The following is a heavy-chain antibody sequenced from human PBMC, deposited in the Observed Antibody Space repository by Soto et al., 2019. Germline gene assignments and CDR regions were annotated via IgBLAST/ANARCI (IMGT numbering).Heavy chain of an antibody. CDR3: ASMNYYDTSGYPFDY. CDR2: IYFRGTT. Sequence: SETLSLTCTVSGGSISSYYWSWSRQPPGKGLEWIGYIYFRGTTNYNPSLKSRVTMSADTSKNQFSLKLNSVTAADTAVYYCASMNYYDTSGYPFDYWGHGMMVTVS. D-gene: IGHD3-22*01. CDR1: GGSISSYY. J-gene: IGHJ4*01. V-gene: IGHV4-59*01.